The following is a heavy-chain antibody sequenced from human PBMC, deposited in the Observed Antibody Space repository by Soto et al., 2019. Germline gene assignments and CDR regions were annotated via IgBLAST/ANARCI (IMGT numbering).Heavy chain of an antibody. V-gene: IGHV3-23*01. D-gene: IGHD3-22*01. J-gene: IGHJ3*02. CDR2: ISGSALST. Sequence: EVRLLESGGGLVQPGGSLRLSCAASGFTFSNYAMSWVRQAPGKGLEWVSVISGSALSTHYADSVKGRFTIFRDNSMNTLDLQMNTLRVEDTALYYCAKARVNYYDSRDAFDIWGQGTMVTVSS. CDR3: AKARVNYYDSRDAFDI. CDR1: GFTFSNYA.